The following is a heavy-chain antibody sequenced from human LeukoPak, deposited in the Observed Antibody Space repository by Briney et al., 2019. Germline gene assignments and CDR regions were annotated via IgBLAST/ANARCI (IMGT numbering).Heavy chain of an antibody. D-gene: IGHD6-19*01. CDR2: ISSSSSTI. Sequence: GGSLRLSCAASGFTFSSYSMNWVRQAPGKGLEWVSYISSSSSTIYYADSVKGRFTISRDDAKNSLYLQMNSLRAEDTAVYYCARDGIAVSTFDIRGQGTMVTVSS. CDR3: ARDGIAVSTFDI. J-gene: IGHJ3*02. CDR1: GFTFSSYS. V-gene: IGHV3-48*01.